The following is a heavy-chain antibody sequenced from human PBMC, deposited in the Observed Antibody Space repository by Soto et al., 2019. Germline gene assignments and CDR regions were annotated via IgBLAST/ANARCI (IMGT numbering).Heavy chain of an antibody. CDR3: ARWGDNKVFDY. Sequence: GGSLRLSCGASGFSFSSHGMHWVHQAPGKGLEWVAVIWYDGSEKYYADSVKGRFTISRDNSKNMVWLQMNSLRAEDTAVYYCARWGDNKVFDYWGQGTPVTVSS. CDR1: GFSFSSHG. CDR2: IWYDGSEK. V-gene: IGHV3-33*01. J-gene: IGHJ4*02. D-gene: IGHD3-10*01.